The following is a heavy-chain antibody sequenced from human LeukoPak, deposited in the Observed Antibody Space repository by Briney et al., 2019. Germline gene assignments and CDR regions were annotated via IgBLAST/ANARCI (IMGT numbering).Heavy chain of an antibody. CDR1: GFTFSSYA. CDR3: ARDLVRWRWLPPPLPDY. Sequence: WRSLRLSCAASGFTFSSYAMPWVRQAPGKGLEWVAVISYDGSNKYYADSVKGRFTISRDNSKNTLYLQMNSLRAEDTAVYYCARDLVRWRWLPPPLPDYWGQGTLVTVSS. CDR2: ISYDGSNK. D-gene: IGHD3-22*01. J-gene: IGHJ4*02. V-gene: IGHV3-30-3*01.